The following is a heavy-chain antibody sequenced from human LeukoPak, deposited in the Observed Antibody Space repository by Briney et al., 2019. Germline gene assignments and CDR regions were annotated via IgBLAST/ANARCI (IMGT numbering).Heavy chain of an antibody. CDR1: GYTFTSYG. V-gene: IGHV1-18*01. CDR3: ARVYYDFWSGYEYDALDI. CDR2: ISAYNGNT. J-gene: IGHJ3*02. Sequence: GASVKVSCEASGYTFTSYGISWVRQAPGQGLEWVGWISAYNGNTNYAQKLQGRVTMTTDTSTSTAYMELRSLRPDDTAVYYCARVYYDFWSGYEYDALDIWGQGTMVTLFS. D-gene: IGHD3-3*01.